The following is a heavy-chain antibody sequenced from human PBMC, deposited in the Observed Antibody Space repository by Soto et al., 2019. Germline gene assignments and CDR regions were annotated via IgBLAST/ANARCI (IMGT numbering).Heavy chain of an antibody. CDR1: GFTFSSYA. V-gene: IGHV3-30*04. CDR3: ARDGSMGAKFDY. D-gene: IGHD1-26*01. CDR2: ISYDGSNK. Sequence: GGSLRLSCAASGFTFSSYAMHWVRQAPGKGLEWVAVISYDGSNKYYADSVKGRFTISRDNSKNTLYLQMNSLRAEDTAVYYCARDGSMGAKFDYWGQGTLVTVSS. J-gene: IGHJ4*02.